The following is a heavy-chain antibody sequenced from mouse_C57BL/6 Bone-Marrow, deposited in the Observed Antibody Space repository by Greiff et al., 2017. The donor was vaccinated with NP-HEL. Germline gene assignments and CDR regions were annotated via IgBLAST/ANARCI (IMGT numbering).Heavy chain of an antibody. Sequence: EVQLQQSGPELVKPGASVKISCTASGFSITDYNMNWVKQSPGKSLEWIGFINPNYGTTSYNPKFKGKATLTVDQSSSTAYMQLSSLTSEDSAVYYCARMGECYAIDYWGQGTSVTVSS. CDR2: INPNYGTT. CDR3: ARMGECYAIDY. V-gene: IGHV1-39*01. D-gene: IGHD4-1*01. CDR1: GFSITDYN. J-gene: IGHJ4*01.